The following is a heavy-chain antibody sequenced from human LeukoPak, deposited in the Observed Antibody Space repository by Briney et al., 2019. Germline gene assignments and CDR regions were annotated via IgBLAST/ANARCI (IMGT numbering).Heavy chain of an antibody. CDR1: GYSFTSYW. CDR3: ARQSLGGIWINDAFDI. J-gene: IGHJ3*02. D-gene: IGHD1/OR15-1a*01. CDR2: IYPGDSDT. Sequence: GESLKISCKGSGYSFTSYWIGWVRQMPGKGLEWMGIIYPGDSDTRYSPSFQGQVTISADKSISTAYLQWSSLKASDTAMYYCARQSLGGIWINDAFDIWGQGTMVSVSS. V-gene: IGHV5-51*01.